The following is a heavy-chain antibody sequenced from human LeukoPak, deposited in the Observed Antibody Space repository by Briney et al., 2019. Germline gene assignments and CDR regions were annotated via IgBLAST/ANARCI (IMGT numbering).Heavy chain of an antibody. D-gene: IGHD6-19*01. CDR3: ARGPTYQWLRDY. V-gene: IGHV4-34*01. J-gene: IGHJ4*02. CDR2: INHSGST. Sequence: PSETLSLTCTVSGGSISSYYWSWIRQPPGKGLEWIGEINHSGSTNYNPSLKSRVTISVDTSKNQFSLKLSSVTAADTAVYYCARGPTYQWLRDYWGQGTLVTVSS. CDR1: GGSISSYY.